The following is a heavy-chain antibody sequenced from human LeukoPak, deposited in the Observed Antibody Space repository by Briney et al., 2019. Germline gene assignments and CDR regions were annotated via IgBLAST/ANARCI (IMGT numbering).Heavy chain of an antibody. D-gene: IGHD3-10*01. J-gene: IGHJ4*02. CDR3: ARHGFGELFFNY. Sequence: SETLSLTCTVSGGSISTYYWSWIRQPPGKGLEWIGYIYYSGSTNYNPSLRSRVTISVDTSKSQFSLKLSSVTAADTAVYYCARHGFGELFFNYWGQGTLVTVSS. V-gene: IGHV4-59*01. CDR2: IYYSGST. CDR1: GGSISTYY.